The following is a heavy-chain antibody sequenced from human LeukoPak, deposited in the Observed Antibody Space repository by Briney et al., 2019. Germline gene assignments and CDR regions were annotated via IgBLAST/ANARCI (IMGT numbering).Heavy chain of an antibody. V-gene: IGHV3-23*01. CDR3: TRDSSYGDDSTAFDY. Sequence: GGSLRLSRAASVFIFSNYAMTWVRQARGKGLEWVSSSGSTTDYSDSVKGRFTISRNNSKNTLYLQMNSLRADDTAVYYCTRDSSYGDDSTAFDYLGQGALVTVSS. J-gene: IGHJ4*02. CDR2: SGSTT. D-gene: IGHD4-17*01. CDR1: VFIFSNYA.